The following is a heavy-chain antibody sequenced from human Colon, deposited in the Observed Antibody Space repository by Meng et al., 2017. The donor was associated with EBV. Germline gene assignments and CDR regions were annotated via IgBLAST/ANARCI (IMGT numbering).Heavy chain of an antibody. J-gene: IGHJ4*02. D-gene: IGHD1-26*01. Sequence: QVQLRGSGPGLVTPSGTLSLTCGVSGVSISSNIRWTWVRQPPGKGLEWIGDIDDSGSTNYNPSLNSRISISLDKSKNHFSLKVNSVTAADTAVYYCARGKQDAWELLAYWGQGALVTVSS. CDR2: IDDSGST. V-gene: IGHV4-4*02. CDR1: GVSISSNIR. CDR3: ARGKQDAWELLAY.